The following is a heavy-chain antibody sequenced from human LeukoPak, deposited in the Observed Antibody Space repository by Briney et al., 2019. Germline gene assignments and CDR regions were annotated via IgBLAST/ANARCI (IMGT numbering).Heavy chain of an antibody. CDR3: ARVFVVCSGGSCYSGVGAFDI. V-gene: IGHV3-21*01. Sequence: PGGSLRLSCAAAGFTFSSYSMNWVRQAPGKGLERVSAISSSSRYIYYADSVKGRFTISRDNAKNSLYLQMTSLRAEVTAVYYCARVFVVCSGGSCYSGVGAFDIWGQGTMVTVSS. CDR1: GFTFSSYS. CDR2: ISSSSRYI. J-gene: IGHJ3*02. D-gene: IGHD2-15*01.